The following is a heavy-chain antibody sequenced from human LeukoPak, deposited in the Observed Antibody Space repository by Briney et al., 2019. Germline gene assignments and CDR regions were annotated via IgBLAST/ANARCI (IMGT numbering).Heavy chain of an antibody. D-gene: IGHD4-17*01. Sequence: ASVKISCKASGGTSSSYTISWVRQAPGHGLEWMGGIITLFGTANNAQKFQGRVTITTDESTSTAYMELSSLRSEDTPVYFCAGHCGDYLVYWGKGTMVTVSS. CDR3: AGHCGDYLVY. CDR2: IITLFGTA. V-gene: IGHV1-69*05. J-gene: IGHJ4*02. CDR1: GGTSSSYT.